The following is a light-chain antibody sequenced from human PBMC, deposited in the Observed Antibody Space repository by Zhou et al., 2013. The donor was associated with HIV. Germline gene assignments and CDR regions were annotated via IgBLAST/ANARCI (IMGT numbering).Light chain of an antibody. V-gene: IGKV3-20*01. Sequence: DIVLTQSPATLSLSPGERATLSCRASQSVGSRCLAWYQQKPGQAPRLLFYGASVRATGIPDRLSGSGSGTDFTLTISRLEPEDFAVYYCQQYGDSPPDTFGQGTNLVI. CDR3: QQYGDSPPDT. CDR1: QSVGSRC. J-gene: IGKJ2*01. CDR2: GAS.